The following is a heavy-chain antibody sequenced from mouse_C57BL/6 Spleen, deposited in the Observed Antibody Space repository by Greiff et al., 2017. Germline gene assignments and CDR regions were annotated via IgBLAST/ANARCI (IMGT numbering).Heavy chain of an antibody. V-gene: IGHV1-78*01. CDR2: IYPRDGST. J-gene: IGHJ4*01. Sequence: QVQLQQSDAELVKPGASVKISCKVSGYTFTDHTIHWMKQRPEQGLEWIGYIYPRDGSTKYNEKFKGKATLTADKSSSTAYMQLNSLTSEDSAVXFCARGGQRRLRSYYAMDYWGQGTSVTVSS. CDR1: GYTFTDHT. D-gene: IGHD3-2*02. CDR3: ARGGQRRLRSYYAMDY.